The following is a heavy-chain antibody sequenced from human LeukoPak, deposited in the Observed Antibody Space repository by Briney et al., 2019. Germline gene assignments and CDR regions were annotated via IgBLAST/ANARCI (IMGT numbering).Heavy chain of an antibody. CDR1: GGSISSGDYY. CDR3: AIGLPTFNYYDSRPVMP. CDR2: INHSGST. D-gene: IGHD3-22*01. J-gene: IGHJ4*01. Sequence: SETLSLTCTVTGGSISSGDYYSRCIRQPPGKGLDWIGEINHSGSTNYNPSLKSRVTISVDTSKHQFSLTLSSVSLAETAMYYCAIGLPTFNYYDSRPVMPRGQGTLVTVSS. V-gene: IGHV4-39*07.